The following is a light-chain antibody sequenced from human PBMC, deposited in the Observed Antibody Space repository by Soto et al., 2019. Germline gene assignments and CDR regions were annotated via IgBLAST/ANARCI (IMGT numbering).Light chain of an antibody. CDR3: SSYTSSSTLNV. Sequence: QCVLSHPPSVPRSPGHAITISCTGTSSDVGGYNYVSWYQQHPGKAPKLMIYEVSNRPSGVSNRFSGSKSGNTASLTISGLQAEDEADYYCSSYTSSSTLNVFGTGTKVTVL. CDR1: SSDVGGYNY. CDR2: EVS. J-gene: IGLJ1*01. V-gene: IGLV2-14*01.